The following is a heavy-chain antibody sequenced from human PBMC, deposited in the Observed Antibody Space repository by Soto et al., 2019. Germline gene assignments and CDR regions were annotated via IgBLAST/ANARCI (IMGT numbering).Heavy chain of an antibody. CDR1: GGSISSGDYY. CDR2: IYYNGSP. D-gene: IGHD3-16*02. CDR3: ARGEANDYVWGSYRYHNYFDY. Sequence: SETLSLTCTVSGGSISSGDYYWSWIRQPPGKGLEWIGYIYYNGSPYSNPSLKSRVTISVDTSKNQFSLKLSSVTAADTAVYYCARGEANDYVWGSYRYHNYFDYWGQGTLVTVSS. J-gene: IGHJ4*02. V-gene: IGHV4-30-4*01.